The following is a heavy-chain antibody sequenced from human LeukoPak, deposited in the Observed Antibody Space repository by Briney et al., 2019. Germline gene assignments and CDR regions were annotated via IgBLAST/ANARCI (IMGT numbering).Heavy chain of an antibody. Sequence: PGGSLRLSCAASGNYWMHWVRQAPGKGLVWVSHINSDGSWTSYADSVKGRFTISKDNAKNTVYLQMNSLRPGDTAVYYCARDAWSRNGIYDPFGVWGQGTMVTVSS. J-gene: IGHJ3*01. CDR2: INSDGSWT. CDR3: ARDAWSRNGIYDPFGV. CDR1: GNYW. D-gene: IGHD2/OR15-2a*01. V-gene: IGHV3-74*01.